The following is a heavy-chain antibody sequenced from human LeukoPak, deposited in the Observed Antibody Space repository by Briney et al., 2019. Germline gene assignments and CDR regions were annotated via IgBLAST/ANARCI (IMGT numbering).Heavy chain of an antibody. CDR1: GFTFSSYS. D-gene: IGHD6-13*01. CDR3: ARDHYSSSWYHYFDY. J-gene: IGHJ4*02. V-gene: IGHV3-21*01. Sequence: GGSLRLSCAASGFTFSSYSMNWVRQAPGKGLEWVSSISSSSSYIYYADSVKGRFTISRDNAKNSLYLQMNSLRAEDMAVYYCARDHYSSSWYHYFDYWGQGTLVTVSS. CDR2: ISSSSSYI.